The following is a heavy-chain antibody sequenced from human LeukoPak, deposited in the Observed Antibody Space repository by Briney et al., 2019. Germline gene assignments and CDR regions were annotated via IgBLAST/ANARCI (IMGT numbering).Heavy chain of an antibody. D-gene: IGHD1-1*01. J-gene: IGHJ4*01. Sequence: GGSLRLSCSASGFSFSTYAMHWVRQSPRKGFEYVSTINDDLDCTFYADSLGGRFSISRDNSKNTLYLQIDSLRPEDTAVYYCVKDRATTSLYFDYWGHGTLVTFSS. V-gene: IGHV3-64D*06. CDR2: INDDLDCT. CDR1: GFSFSTYA. CDR3: VKDRATTSLYFDY.